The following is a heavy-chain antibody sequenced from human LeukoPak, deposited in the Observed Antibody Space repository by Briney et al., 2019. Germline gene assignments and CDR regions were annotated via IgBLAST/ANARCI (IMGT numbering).Heavy chain of an antibody. CDR2: IYYSGST. CDR3: ARAGIVATSFFDY. D-gene: IGHD5-12*01. Sequence: PETLSLTCTVSGGSISSYYWSWTRQPPGKGLEWIGYIYYSGSTKYNPSLKSRVTISVDTSKNQFSLKLSSVTAADTAVYYCARAGIVATSFFDYWGQGTLVTVSS. CDR1: GGSISSYY. V-gene: IGHV4-59*01. J-gene: IGHJ4*02.